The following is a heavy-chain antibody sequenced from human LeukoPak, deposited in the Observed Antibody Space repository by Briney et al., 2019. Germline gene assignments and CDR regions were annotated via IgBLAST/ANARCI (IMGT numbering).Heavy chain of an antibody. V-gene: IGHV1-2*04. J-gene: IGHJ6*02. CDR2: INPNSGGT. Sequence: ASVKVSCKASGYTFTGYYMHWVRQAPGQGLEWMGWINPNSGGTNYAQKFQGWVTMTRDTSVSTAYMELSRLRSDDTAVYYCARVVGATDYYYGMDVWGQGTMVTVSS. CDR1: GYTFTGYY. CDR3: ARVVGATDYYYGMDV. D-gene: IGHD1-26*01.